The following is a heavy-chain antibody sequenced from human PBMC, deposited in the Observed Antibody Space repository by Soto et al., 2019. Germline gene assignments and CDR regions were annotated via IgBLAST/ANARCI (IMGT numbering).Heavy chain of an antibody. V-gene: IGHV1-3*01. CDR2: INAYNGNT. J-gene: IGHJ3*02. D-gene: IGHD2-2*01. CDR1: GYTFTSYA. Sequence: ASVKVSCKASGYTFTSYAMHWVRQAPGQRLEWMGWINAYNGNTKYAQKLQGRVTMTTDTSTSTAYMELRSLRSDDTAVYYCARDFWIVVVPAAPRDAFDIWGQGTMVTV. CDR3: ARDFWIVVVPAAPRDAFDI.